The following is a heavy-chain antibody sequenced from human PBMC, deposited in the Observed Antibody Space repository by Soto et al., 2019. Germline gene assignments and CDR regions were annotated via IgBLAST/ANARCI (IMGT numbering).Heavy chain of an antibody. CDR3: ARDGGRHSGGIDY. D-gene: IGHD1-26*01. CDR1: GGTFSSYS. CDR2: IIPILGTA. Sequence: QVQLVQSGAEVKKPGSSVKVSCTATGGTFSSYSINWVRQPPGQGLEWMGEIIPILGTANYAQKLQGRVTITAAESTCTAFMELSSLSAEDTAVYYCARDGGRHSGGIDYWGQGTVVTVSS. V-gene: IGHV1-69*01. J-gene: IGHJ4*02.